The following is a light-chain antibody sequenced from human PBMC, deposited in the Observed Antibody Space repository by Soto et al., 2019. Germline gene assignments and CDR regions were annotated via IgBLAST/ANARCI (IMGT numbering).Light chain of an antibody. CDR2: EVS. CDR3: SSYAGNNKGV. V-gene: IGLV2-8*01. J-gene: IGLJ1*01. CDR1: SSDVGGYGY. Sequence: QSALTQPPSASGSPGQSVTISCTGTSSDVGGYGYVFWYEQHPGKAPKLLIYEVSKRPSGVPNRFSGSKSGNTASLTVSGLQAEDEADYYCSSYAGNNKGVFGTGTKATVL.